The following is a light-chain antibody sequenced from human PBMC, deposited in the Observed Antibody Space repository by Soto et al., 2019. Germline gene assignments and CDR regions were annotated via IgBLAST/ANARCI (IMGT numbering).Light chain of an antibody. CDR3: QQYDSSPKT. Sequence: EIVLTQSPGTLSLSPGERATLSCRARQSVSSSYLAWYQQKPGQAPRLLIYGASNRATGIPDRFSGSESGTDFTLTISRLEPEDFAVYYCQQYDSSPKTFGQGTKVDIK. J-gene: IGKJ1*01. CDR1: QSVSSSY. V-gene: IGKV3-20*01. CDR2: GAS.